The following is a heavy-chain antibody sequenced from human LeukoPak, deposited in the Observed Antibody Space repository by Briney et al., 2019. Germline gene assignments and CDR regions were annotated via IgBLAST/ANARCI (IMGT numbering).Heavy chain of an antibody. D-gene: IGHD3-22*01. Sequence: GGSLRLSCAASGFTVSSKYMSWVRQAPGKGLEWVSVIYSGGSTYYADSVKGRFTISRDNSKNTLYLQMNSLRAEDTAVYYCAGLPAYYYDTSGFYFDYWGQGTLVTVSS. CDR2: IYSGGST. CDR1: GFTVSSKY. CDR3: AGLPAYYYDTSGFYFDY. V-gene: IGHV3-66*04. J-gene: IGHJ4*02.